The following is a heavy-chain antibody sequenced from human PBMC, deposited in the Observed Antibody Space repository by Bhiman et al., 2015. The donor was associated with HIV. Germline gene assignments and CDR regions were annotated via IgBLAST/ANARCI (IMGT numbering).Heavy chain of an antibody. Sequence: EGQLVESGGGLAYPGGSLRLSCVASGFAFSTYKMNWVRQAPGKGLEWVSYISSSGSKIYYADSVKGRFTISRDSSKNTLYLQIDTLKAEDTAVYYCARSKLQFLAPDAFDIWGQGTMVTVSS. J-gene: IGHJ3*02. D-gene: IGHD5-24*01. V-gene: IGHV3-48*03. CDR3: ARSKLQFLAPDAFDI. CDR2: ISSSGSKI. CDR1: GFAFSTYK.